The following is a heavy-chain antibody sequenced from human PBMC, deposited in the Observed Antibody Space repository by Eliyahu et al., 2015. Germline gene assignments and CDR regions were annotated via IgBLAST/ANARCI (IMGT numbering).Heavy chain of an antibody. J-gene: IGHJ6*03. Sequence: EVHLVESGGGLVQPGRSLXLSCTVSGFIFGXYAMTWVRXAHGXGLEWXGFIRSKASGGTTEYAASLKGRFTXSRDDSKSIAYLQMNSLETEDTAVYYCTRDILDIVVVPGVIHEERYYYYYMDVWGKGTTVTVSS. D-gene: IGHD2-2*03. CDR1: GFIFGXYA. CDR2: IRSKASGGTT. CDR3: TRDILDIVVVPGVIHEERYYYYYMDV. V-gene: IGHV3-49*04.